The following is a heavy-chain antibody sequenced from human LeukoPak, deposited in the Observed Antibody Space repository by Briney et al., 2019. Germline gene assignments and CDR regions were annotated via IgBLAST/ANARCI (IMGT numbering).Heavy chain of an antibody. CDR1: GYTFTSYD. D-gene: IGHD3-10*01. CDR3: ARPNMVRGRVTRVYYYYMDV. CDR2: MNPNSGNT. V-gene: IGHV1-8*01. J-gene: IGHJ6*03. Sequence: APVKVSCKASGYTFTSYDINWVRQATGQGLEWMGWMNPNSGNTGYAQKFQGRVTMTRNTSISTAYMELSSLRSEDTAVYYCARPNMVRGRVTRVYYYYMDVWGKGTTVTISS.